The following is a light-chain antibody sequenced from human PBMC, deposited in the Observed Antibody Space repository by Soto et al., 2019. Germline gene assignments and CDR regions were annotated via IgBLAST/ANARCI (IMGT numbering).Light chain of an antibody. CDR2: LGS. CDR1: QSLLHSDGYNY. CDR3: MQALQTPLT. V-gene: IGKV2-28*01. Sequence: DIVMTQSPLSLPVTPGEPASISCRSSQSLLHSDGYNYLDWFVQRPGQSPQLLLFLGSSRASGVPDRCSGSGSGTDFTLKISRVEAEDVGVYYCMQALQTPLTFCGGTKVDIK. J-gene: IGKJ4*01.